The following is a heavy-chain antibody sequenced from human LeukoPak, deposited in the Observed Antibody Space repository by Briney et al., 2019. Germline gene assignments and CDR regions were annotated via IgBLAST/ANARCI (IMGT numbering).Heavy chain of an antibody. CDR3: ARLNDIAVAGSPKDWYFDL. Sequence: PSETLSLTCIVSGGSISGYYWNWIRQAPGKGLEWIGCIYYSGSTNYNPSLKSRVALSVDTSKMQFSLKLSSVTAADTAVYYCARLNDIAVAGSPKDWYFDLWGRGTLVTVSS. V-gene: IGHV4-59*01. J-gene: IGHJ2*01. D-gene: IGHD6-19*01. CDR1: GGSISGYY. CDR2: IYYSGST.